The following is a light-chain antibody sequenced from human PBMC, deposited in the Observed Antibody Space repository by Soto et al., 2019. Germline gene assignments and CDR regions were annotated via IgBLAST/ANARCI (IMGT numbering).Light chain of an antibody. CDR1: SSDIGAYNY. CDR2: EVS. CDR3: SSYAGSNDRWV. J-gene: IGLJ3*02. V-gene: IGLV2-8*01. Sequence: QSALTQPPSASGSPGQSVTISCTGTSSDIGAYNYVSWYQQHPGKAPKLMIHEVSKRPSGVPDCFSGSTSGNTAALTVSGLQAEDEADYYCSSYAGSNDRWVFGGGTKLTVL.